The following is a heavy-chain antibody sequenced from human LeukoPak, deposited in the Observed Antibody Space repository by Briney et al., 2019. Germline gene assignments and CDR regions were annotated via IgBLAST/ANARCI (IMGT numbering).Heavy chain of an antibody. Sequence: SGPTLVNPPQTLTLTCTFSGFSLGTRGVGVGWIRQPPGKALEWLALIYWDDDKLYSPSLKSRLTITKDTSKNQVVLTMTNVDPVDTATYYCAHLYQLASFDYWGQGTLVTVSS. CDR1: GFSLGTRGVG. J-gene: IGHJ4*02. D-gene: IGHD2-2*01. V-gene: IGHV2-5*02. CDR3: AHLYQLASFDY. CDR2: IYWDDDK.